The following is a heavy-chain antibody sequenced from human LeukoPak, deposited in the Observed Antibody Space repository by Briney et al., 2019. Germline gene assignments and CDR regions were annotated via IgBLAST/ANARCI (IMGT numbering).Heavy chain of an antibody. J-gene: IGHJ4*02. Sequence: ASGRLCCSAAGSTFTCYYVHRGRQAPGPGGGWVGWFNPNSGGTNYAQKFQGSVTMPRDTSISTAYMELSRLRSDDTAVYYCARAERMHSSSWYVMGYWGQGTLVTVSS. CDR1: GSTFTCYY. V-gene: IGHV1-2*02. CDR2: FNPNSGGT. CDR3: ARAERMHSSSWYVMGY. D-gene: IGHD6-13*01.